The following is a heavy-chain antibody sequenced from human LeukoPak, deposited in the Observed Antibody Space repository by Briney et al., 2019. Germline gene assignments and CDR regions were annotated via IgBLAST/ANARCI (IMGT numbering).Heavy chain of an antibody. V-gene: IGHV1-18*01. D-gene: IGHD4-23*01. CDR2: ISAYNGNT. Sequence: GSVKVSCKGSGYTFKNYGISWVRQAPGQGLEGMGWISAYNGNTNYAQKLQGRVTMTTDTSTSTAYMELRSLRSDDTAVYYCARGGDVVTPSPGDYWGQGTLVTVSS. CDR1: GYTFKNYG. J-gene: IGHJ4*02. CDR3: ARGGDVVTPSPGDY.